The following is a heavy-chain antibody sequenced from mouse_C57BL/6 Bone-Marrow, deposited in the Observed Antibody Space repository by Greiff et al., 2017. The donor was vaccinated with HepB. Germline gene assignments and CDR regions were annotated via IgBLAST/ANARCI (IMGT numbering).Heavy chain of an antibody. Sequence: EVQVVESGGGLVQSGRSLRLSCAPSGFTFSDFYMEWVRQAPGKGLEWIAASRNKANDYTTEYSASVKGRFIVSRDTSQSILYLQMNALRAEDTAIYYCAREAPYYGSRYFDVWGTGTTVTVSS. CDR2: SRNKANDYTT. CDR1: GFTFSDFY. J-gene: IGHJ1*03. CDR3: AREAPYYGSRYFDV. D-gene: IGHD1-1*01. V-gene: IGHV7-1*01.